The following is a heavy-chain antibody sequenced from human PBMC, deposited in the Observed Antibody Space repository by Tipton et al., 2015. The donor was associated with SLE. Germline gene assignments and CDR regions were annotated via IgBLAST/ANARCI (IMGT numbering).Heavy chain of an antibody. CDR1: GGSVSSDNYY. D-gene: IGHD5-12*01. J-gene: IGHJ6*02. CDR3: ARVHVRGYVHYGMDV. V-gene: IGHV4-61*01. Sequence: TLSLTCTVSGGSVSSDNYYWNWIRQSPGQRLEWIGNIFYSGSANYNPSLESRVTISVDTSNNQFSLRLSSVTAADTAVYYCARVHVRGYVHYGMDVWGQGTTVTVSS. CDR2: IFYSGSA.